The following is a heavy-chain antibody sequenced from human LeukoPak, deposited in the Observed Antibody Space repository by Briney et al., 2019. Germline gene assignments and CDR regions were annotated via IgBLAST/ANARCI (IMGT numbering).Heavy chain of an antibody. CDR1: GFTFSNFA. CDR2: IGGGDGSI. J-gene: IGHJ6*02. V-gene: IGHV3-23*01. Sequence: GESLRLSCAASGFTFSNFAVNWVRQAPGKGLEWVSVIGGGDGSIYYADSVKGRFTISRDNSKNTLYLQMTSLRAEDAAIYYCAKGMGLAHYYFYGMDVWGQGTTVTVSS. D-gene: IGHD6-19*01. CDR3: AKGMGLAHYYFYGMDV.